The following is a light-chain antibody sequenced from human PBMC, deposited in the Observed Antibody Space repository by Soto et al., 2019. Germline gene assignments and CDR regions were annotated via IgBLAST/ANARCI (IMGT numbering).Light chain of an antibody. V-gene: IGKV3-15*01. J-gene: IGKJ4*01. CDR3: QQRSNWPLT. CDR1: PNVNSN. Sequence: IVMTEYAVTTPASDGVGATLGCMSSPNVNSNLAWYQQKPGQAPKLLIYGASTRETGIPASFIGNGSGTEFTLTASSLQAEDSAVYYCQQRSNWPLTFGGGTKVDIK. CDR2: GAS.